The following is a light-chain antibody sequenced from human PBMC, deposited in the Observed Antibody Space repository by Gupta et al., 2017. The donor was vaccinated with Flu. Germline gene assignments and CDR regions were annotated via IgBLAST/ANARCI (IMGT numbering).Light chain of an antibody. CDR2: DAS. J-gene: IGKJ5*01. CDR3: QQYSVYSE. CDR1: QSINPR. Sequence: VGDRVTITCRASQSINPRLAWYQQKPGKAPKLLLYDASPLETGVPLRFSGSGSGTEFTLTISSLQPDDFATYYCQQYSVYSEFGQGTRVEIK. V-gene: IGKV1-5*03.